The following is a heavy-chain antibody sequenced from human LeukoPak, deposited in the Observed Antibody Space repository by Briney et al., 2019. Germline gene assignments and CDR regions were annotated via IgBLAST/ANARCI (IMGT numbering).Heavy chain of an antibody. Sequence: PSETLSLTCTVSGYSISSGYYWGWIRQPPGKGLGWIGSIYHSGSTYYNPSLKSRVTISVDTSKNQFSLKLSSVTAADTAVYYCARATLVTAAIDYWGQGTLVTVSS. D-gene: IGHD2-2*02. CDR3: ARATLVTAAIDY. V-gene: IGHV4-38-2*02. CDR2: IYHSGST. CDR1: GYSISSGYY. J-gene: IGHJ4*02.